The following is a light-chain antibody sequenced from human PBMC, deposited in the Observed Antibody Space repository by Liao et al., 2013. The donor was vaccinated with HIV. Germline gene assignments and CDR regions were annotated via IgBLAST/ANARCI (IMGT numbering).Light chain of an antibody. CDR1: KLGDKY. CDR3: QAWDGSTPSVV. CDR2: QDS. V-gene: IGLV3-1*01. Sequence: SYELTQPPSVSVSPGQTASITCSGDKLGDKYTCWYQQKPGQSPVLVIYQDSKRPSGIPERFSGSNSGNTATLTISGTQAMDEADYYCQAWDGSTPSVVFGGGTSLTVL. J-gene: IGLJ2*01.